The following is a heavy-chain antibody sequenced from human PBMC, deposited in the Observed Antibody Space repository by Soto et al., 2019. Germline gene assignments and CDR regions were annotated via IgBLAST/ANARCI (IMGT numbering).Heavy chain of an antibody. Sequence: SETLSLTCTVSGGSISSGGYYWSWIRQHPGKGLEWIGYIYYSGSTYYNPSLKSRVTISVDTSKNQFSLKLSSVTAADTAVYYCAREGVVAATGGRVFDIWGQGKMVPVSS. CDR3: AREGVVAATGGRVFDI. D-gene: IGHD2-15*01. CDR2: IYYSGST. J-gene: IGHJ3*02. V-gene: IGHV4-31*03. CDR1: GGSISSGGYY.